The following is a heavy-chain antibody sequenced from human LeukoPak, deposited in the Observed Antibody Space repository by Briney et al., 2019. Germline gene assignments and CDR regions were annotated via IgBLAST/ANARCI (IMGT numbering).Heavy chain of an antibody. D-gene: IGHD1-26*01. V-gene: IGHV4-39*07. Sequence: PSETLSLTCTVSGGSISSSSYYWGWIRQPPGKGLEWIGSIYYSGSTYYNPSLKSRLTLSIDTSRNQLSLKLPSVTAADTAVYCARLGSYHDFWGQGTLVTVSS. J-gene: IGHJ4*02. CDR2: IYYSGST. CDR1: GGSISSSSYY. CDR3: ARLGSYHDF.